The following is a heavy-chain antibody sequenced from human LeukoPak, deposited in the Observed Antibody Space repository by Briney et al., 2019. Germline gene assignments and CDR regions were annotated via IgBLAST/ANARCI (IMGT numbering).Heavy chain of an antibody. Sequence: SVKVSCKASGGTFSSYAISWVRQAPGQGLEWMGRIIPILGIANYAQKFQGRVTMTEDTSTDTAYMELSSLRSEDTAVYYCATDLVSGDTPFDYWGQGTLVTVSS. CDR3: ATDLVSGDTPFDY. D-gene: IGHD2-21*01. CDR2: IIPILGIA. J-gene: IGHJ4*02. CDR1: GGTFSSYA. V-gene: IGHV1-69*04.